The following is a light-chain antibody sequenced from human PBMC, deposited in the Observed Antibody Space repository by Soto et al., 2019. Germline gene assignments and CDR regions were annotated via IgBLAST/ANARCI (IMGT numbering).Light chain of an antibody. CDR1: QILVYSNGYNY. J-gene: IGKJ5*01. V-gene: IGKV2-28*01. CDR2: LGS. Sequence: VVMTQYPLSLPVTLGQPASISCRSSQILVYSNGYNYLDWYLQKPGQSPQLLIYLGSNRASGVPDRFSGSGSGTDFTLKISRVEAEDVGVYYCMQALQTLTFGQGTRLEIK. CDR3: MQALQTLT.